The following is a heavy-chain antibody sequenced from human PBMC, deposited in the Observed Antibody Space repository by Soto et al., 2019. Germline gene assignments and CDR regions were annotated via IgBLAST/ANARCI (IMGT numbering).Heavy chain of an antibody. V-gene: IGHV1-18*01. D-gene: IGHD3-16*01. CDR1: GYTFTSYG. CDR3: ALGNLGKDNLDY. Sequence: QVQLVQSGAEVKKPGASVKVSCKASGYTFTSYGINWVRPAPGQGLEWTGWISAYNGNTNYAGKLQGRVTMTTDTSTSTAYMELRSLRSDDTAVYYGALGNLGKDNLDYWGQGSLVTVSS. CDR2: ISAYNGNT. J-gene: IGHJ4*02.